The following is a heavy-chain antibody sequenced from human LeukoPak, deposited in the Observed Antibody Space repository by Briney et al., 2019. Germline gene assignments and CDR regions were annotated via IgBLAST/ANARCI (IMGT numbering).Heavy chain of an antibody. Sequence: ASVKVSCKASGYTFTGYYMHWVRQAPGQGLEWMGWINPNSGGTNYAQKFQGRVTMTRDTSISTAYMELSRLRSDDTAVYYCARDGFVGTTSDVYMDVWGKGTTVTVSS. CDR1: GYTFTGYY. CDR3: ARDGFVGTTSDVYMDV. J-gene: IGHJ6*03. D-gene: IGHD1-26*01. V-gene: IGHV1-2*02. CDR2: INPNSGGT.